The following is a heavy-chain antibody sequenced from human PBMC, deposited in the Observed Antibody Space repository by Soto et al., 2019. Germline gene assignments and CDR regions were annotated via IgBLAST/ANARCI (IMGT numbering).Heavy chain of an antibody. CDR3: GRVMIGTSRHTDSDY. CDR2: IDYNGVT. CDR1: GASISSRDYY. V-gene: IGHV4-39*01. Sequence: ASETLSLTCSVSGASISSRDYYWGWIRQTPGKGLEWIGNIDYNGVTYYNPSLKSRVTVSKDTSKNQFSLKVAPVTAADTAIYYCGRVMIGTSRHTDSDYWGQGAQVTVSS. J-gene: IGHJ4*02. D-gene: IGHD2-2*01.